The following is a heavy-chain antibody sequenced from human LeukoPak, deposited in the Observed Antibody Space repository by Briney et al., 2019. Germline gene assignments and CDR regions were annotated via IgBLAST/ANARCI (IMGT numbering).Heavy chain of an antibody. CDR1: GFTFSSYA. D-gene: IGHD1-7*01. J-gene: IGHJ4*02. Sequence: GGSLRLSCEASGFTFSSYAMSWVRQAPGKGLEWVSSISSSSSYIYYADSVKGRFTISRDNAKNSLYLQMNSLRAEDTAVYYCARDIGITGTTSDFDYWGQGTLVTVSS. CDR2: ISSSSSYI. CDR3: ARDIGITGTTSDFDY. V-gene: IGHV3-21*01.